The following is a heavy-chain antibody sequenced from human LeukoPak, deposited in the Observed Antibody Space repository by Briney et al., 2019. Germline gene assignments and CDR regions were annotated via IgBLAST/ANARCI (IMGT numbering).Heavy chain of an antibody. CDR3: AKGKKRGYSYAYYFDY. CDR2: ISWDGGST. D-gene: IGHD5-18*01. CDR1: GFTFDDYT. V-gene: IGHV3-43*01. Sequence: GGSLRLSCAASGFTFDDYTMHWVRQAPGKGLEWVSLISWDGGSTYYADSVKGRFTISRDNSKNSLYLQMNSLRTEDTALYYCAKGKKRGYSYAYYFDYWGQGTLVTVSS. J-gene: IGHJ4*02.